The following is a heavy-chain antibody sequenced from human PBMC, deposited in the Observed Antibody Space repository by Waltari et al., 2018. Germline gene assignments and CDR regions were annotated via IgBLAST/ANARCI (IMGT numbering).Heavy chain of an antibody. CDR1: GFTFSSYA. CDR3: ANCGSNWRCAFDI. J-gene: IGHJ3*02. V-gene: IGHV3-23*03. D-gene: IGHD1-26*01. CDR2: IYSGGST. Sequence: EVQLLESGGGLVQPGGSLRLSCAASGFTFSSYAMRWVRQAPGKGVEWVSVIYSGGSTYYADSVKGRFTISRDNSKNTLYLQMNSLRAEDTAVYYCANCGSNWRCAFDIWGQGTMVTVSS.